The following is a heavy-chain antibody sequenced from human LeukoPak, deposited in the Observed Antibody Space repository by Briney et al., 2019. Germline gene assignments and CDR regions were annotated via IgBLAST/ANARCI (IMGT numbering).Heavy chain of an antibody. J-gene: IGHJ6*02. CDR2: IKEDGSER. V-gene: IGHV3-7*03. CDR3: ARETGSSYGMDV. Sequence: PGGSLRLSCEGSAFIFSGHWMNWVRQTPGKGLEWVASIKEDGSERQYVDSVKGRFSISRDNTKGSLFLQLNSLRAEDTAVYYCARETGSSYGMDVWGQGTTVTVSS. CDR1: AFIFSGHW. D-gene: IGHD3-10*01.